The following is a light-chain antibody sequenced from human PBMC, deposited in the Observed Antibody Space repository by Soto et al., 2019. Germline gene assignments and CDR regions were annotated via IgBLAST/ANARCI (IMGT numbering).Light chain of an antibody. CDR1: QSVTSK. Sequence: EIVLTESPATLSVFPGERATLSCRASQSVTSKLAWYQKKPGQAPRLLILGASIRATGVPARFSGSGSGTEFTLTISSLQSEDFAVYYCQQYNNWPWTFGQGTKVEIK. CDR2: GAS. CDR3: QQYNNWPWT. V-gene: IGKV3-15*01. J-gene: IGKJ1*01.